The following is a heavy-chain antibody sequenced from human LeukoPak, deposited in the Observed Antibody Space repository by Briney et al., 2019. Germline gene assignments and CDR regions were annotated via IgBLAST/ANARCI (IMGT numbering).Heavy chain of an antibody. Sequence: GGSLRLSCGASGFTFISYGMSWVREVPGRGLEWVSGVSHNGGSTNYADSVKGRFTISRDNSKNTLYLQMNTLRPEDTAVYYCAKMSSSWSTYLFDYWGRRTLVTVSS. CDR3: AKMSSSWSTYLFDY. CDR2: VSHNGGST. D-gene: IGHD6-6*01. V-gene: IGHV3-23*01. J-gene: IGHJ4*02. CDR1: GFTFISYG.